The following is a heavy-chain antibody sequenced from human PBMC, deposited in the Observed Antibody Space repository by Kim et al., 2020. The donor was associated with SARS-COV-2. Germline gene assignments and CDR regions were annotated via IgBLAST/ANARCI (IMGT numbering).Heavy chain of an antibody. J-gene: IGHJ4*02. CDR3: AKVEKYGSGSYSLSY. D-gene: IGHD3-10*01. Sequence: DAVKGRCTISRDKSKNTLYMQMNSLRAEDTAVYYCAKVEKYGSGSYSLSYWGQGTLVTVSS. V-gene: IGHV3-23*01.